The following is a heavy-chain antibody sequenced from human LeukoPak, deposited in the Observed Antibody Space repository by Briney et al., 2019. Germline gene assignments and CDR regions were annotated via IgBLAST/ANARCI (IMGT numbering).Heavy chain of an antibody. Sequence: GGSLRLSCAASGFTFSGSAIHWVRQPSGKGLEWVGHIRSKANSYATAYAASVKGRFTISRDDSKNTAYLQMNTLTTEDTAVYYCARLGPGTGNDYWGQGTLVTVSS. V-gene: IGHV3-73*01. J-gene: IGHJ4*02. CDR2: IRSKANSYAT. CDR1: GFTFSGSA. D-gene: IGHD1-1*01. CDR3: ARLGPGTGNDY.